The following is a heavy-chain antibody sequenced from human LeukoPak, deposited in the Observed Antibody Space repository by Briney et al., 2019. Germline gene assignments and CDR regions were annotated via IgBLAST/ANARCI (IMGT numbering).Heavy chain of an antibody. CDR2: IYSGGST. CDR3: AEEMDTTVVVVDFDY. J-gene: IGHJ4*02. V-gene: IGHV3-53*01. CDR1: GFTVSSNY. D-gene: IGHD3-22*01. Sequence: GGSLRLSCAASGFTVSSNYMTWVRQAPGKGLEWVSVIYSGGSTYYADSVKGRFTISRDNSKNTLYLQMNSLRAEDTAVYYCAEEMDTTVVVVDFDYWGQGTLVTVSS.